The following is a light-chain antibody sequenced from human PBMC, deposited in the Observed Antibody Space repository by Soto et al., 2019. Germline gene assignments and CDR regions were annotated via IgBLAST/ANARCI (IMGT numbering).Light chain of an antibody. CDR3: GTWGSSLSAGV. V-gene: IGLV1-51*01. Sequence: QSVLTQPPSVSAAPGQKVTISCSGSSSNIGNNYVSWYQQLPGTAPKLLIYDNSKRPSGIPDRFSGSKSGTSATLGITGLQTGDEADYYCGTWGSSLSAGVFGGGTKVTVL. CDR2: DNS. J-gene: IGLJ2*01. CDR1: SSNIGNNY.